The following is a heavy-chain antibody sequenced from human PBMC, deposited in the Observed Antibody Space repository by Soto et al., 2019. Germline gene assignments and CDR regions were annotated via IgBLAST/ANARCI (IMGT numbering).Heavy chain of an antibody. D-gene: IGHD4-4*01. Sequence: PGGSLRLSCAASGFTFSDYYMTWIRQAPGKGLEWLSYISGSSYTNYADSVKGRFTISRDNAKNSLYLQMNSLRAEDMAVYYCARDRNSALNYWGQGTLVTVSS. CDR1: GFTFSDYY. CDR2: ISGSSYT. CDR3: ARDRNSALNY. V-gene: IGHV3-11*06. J-gene: IGHJ4*02.